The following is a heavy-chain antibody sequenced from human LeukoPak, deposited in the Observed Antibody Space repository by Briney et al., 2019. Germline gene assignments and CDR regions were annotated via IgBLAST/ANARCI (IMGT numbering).Heavy chain of an antibody. D-gene: IGHD1-26*01. V-gene: IGHV4-4*02. CDR1: ADSISSSKW. CDR2: IHHGGST. J-gene: IGHJ6*02. Sequence: SETLSLTCAVSADSISSSKWWSWVRQAPGKGLEWIGEIHHGGSTNYNPSLKSRVTIPIDKSKNQFSLKMSSVTAADTAVYYCARSRDTTNYYGMDVWGQGTTVTVSS. CDR3: ARSRDTTNYYGMDV.